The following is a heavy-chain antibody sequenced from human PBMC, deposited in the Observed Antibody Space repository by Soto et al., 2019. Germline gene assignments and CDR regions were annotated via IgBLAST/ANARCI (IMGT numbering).Heavy chain of an antibody. CDR3: ARQAGGASTPGDHY. Sequence: QVQLVQSGAEVKKPGASVKVSCKASGYTFVAFDIAWVRQVSGQGLEWVGWVNPDTGDTAYKMEFPGRLSMTRDTSINPVSMELSSLTPDDTAMYFCARQAGGASTPGDHYWGQGTLVTVSP. V-gene: IGHV1-8*01. J-gene: IGHJ4*02. D-gene: IGHD2-15*01. CDR1: GYTFVAFD. CDR2: VNPDTGDT.